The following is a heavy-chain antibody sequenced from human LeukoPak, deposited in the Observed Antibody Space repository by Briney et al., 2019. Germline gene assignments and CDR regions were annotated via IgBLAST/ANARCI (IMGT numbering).Heavy chain of an antibody. Sequence: SVTLSLTCTVSGGSISSSDYYWGWIRRPPGEGLEWIGSISYSGATDHNPSLKSRVTISVDTSKNQFSLKLSFVTAADTAVYYCARHRREQQLELFDSWGQGTLVTVSS. D-gene: IGHD6-13*01. CDR3: ARHRREQQLELFDS. J-gene: IGHJ4*02. CDR1: GGSISSSDYY. CDR2: ISYSGAT. V-gene: IGHV4-39*01.